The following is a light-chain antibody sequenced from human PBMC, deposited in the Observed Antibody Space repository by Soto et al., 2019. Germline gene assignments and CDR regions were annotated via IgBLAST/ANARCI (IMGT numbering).Light chain of an antibody. CDR3: VLYMGSGIRV. CDR1: SGSVSTSYY. J-gene: IGLJ3*02. CDR2: STN. Sequence: QTVVTQEPSFSVSPGGRVTLTCGLSSGSVSTSYYPSWYQQTPGQAPRTLIFSTNTRASGVPDRFSGSILGNKAALTITGAQADDESDYYCVLYMGSGIRVFGGGTKLTVL. V-gene: IGLV8-61*01.